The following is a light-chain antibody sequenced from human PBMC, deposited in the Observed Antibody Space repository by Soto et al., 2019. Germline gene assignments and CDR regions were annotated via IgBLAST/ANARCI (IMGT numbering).Light chain of an antibody. CDR2: GAS. V-gene: IGKV3-20*01. CDR1: ETVSSYY. J-gene: IGKJ1*01. CDR3: HQYGRSPWT. Sequence: EIVLTQSPGTLSLSPGERATLSCRTSETVSSYYLAWYQQKPGQAPRLLIYGASNRATGIPDAFSGSGSGTDFTLTISRLEPEDFAVYYWHQYGRSPWTFGQGTKVEI.